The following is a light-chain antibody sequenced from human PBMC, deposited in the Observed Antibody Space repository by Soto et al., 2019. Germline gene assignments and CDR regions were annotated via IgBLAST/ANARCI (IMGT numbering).Light chain of an antibody. V-gene: IGKV3-11*01. CDR3: QQRDSWPLT. J-gene: IGKJ4*01. CDR1: ESVGSA. CDR2: DVS. Sequence: ENVLTQSPATLSLSPGEGATLSCRARESVGSALAWYQQKPGQHHRLLNYDVSVRATGVPARFSGSGSGTDFTLTISSLEPEDFADYYCQQRDSWPLTCGGGTKVEIK.